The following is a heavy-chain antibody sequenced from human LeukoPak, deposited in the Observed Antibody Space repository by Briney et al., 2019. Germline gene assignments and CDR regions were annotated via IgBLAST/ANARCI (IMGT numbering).Heavy chain of an antibody. D-gene: IGHD3-10*01. J-gene: IGHJ6*02. CDR3: ARDIGGPRPYYGMDV. CDR2: INAGNGNT. Sequence: ASVKVSCKASGGTFSSYAISWVRQAPGQGLEWMGWINAGNGNTKYSQKFQGRVTITRDTSASTAYMELSSLRSEDTAVYYCARDIGGPRPYYGMDVWGQGTTVTVSS. V-gene: IGHV1-3*01. CDR1: GGTFSSYA.